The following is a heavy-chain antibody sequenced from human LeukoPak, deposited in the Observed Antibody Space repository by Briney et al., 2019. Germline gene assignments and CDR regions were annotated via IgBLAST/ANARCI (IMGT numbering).Heavy chain of an antibody. CDR3: ARGDGWYGGYFDY. CDR2: ISSSSSYI. D-gene: IGHD6-19*01. Sequence: GGSLRLSCAASGFTFSSYSMNWVRQAPGKGLEWVSSISSSSSYIYYADSVKGRFTISRDNAKNSLYLQMNSLRAEDTAVYYCARGDGWYGGYFDYWGQGTLVTVSS. J-gene: IGHJ4*02. V-gene: IGHV3-21*04. CDR1: GFTFSSYS.